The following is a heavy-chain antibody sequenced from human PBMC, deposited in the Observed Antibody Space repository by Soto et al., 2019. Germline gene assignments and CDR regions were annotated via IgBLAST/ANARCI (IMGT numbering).Heavy chain of an antibody. D-gene: IGHD6-13*01. CDR1: EFTFSSYE. V-gene: IGHV3-48*03. CDR3: VRFGGAAAGPGDY. J-gene: IGHJ4*02. Sequence: EVQLVESGGGLVQPGGSLRLSCVASEFTFSSYEMNWVRQAPGKGLEWVSYISSSGATLYYTDSVKGRFTISRDNAKRSLFLQMNSLRVEDTAVYYCVRFGGAAAGPGDYWGQGTLVTVSS. CDR2: ISSSGATL.